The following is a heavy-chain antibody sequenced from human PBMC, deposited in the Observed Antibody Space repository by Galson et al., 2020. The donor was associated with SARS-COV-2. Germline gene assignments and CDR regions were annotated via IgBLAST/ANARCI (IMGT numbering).Heavy chain of an antibody. Sequence: GGSLRLSCAASKMMFSRYNMNWVRQAPGKGLEWVSSINSGSDDIYYADSVKGRFTITRDNAKNSLYLQMFSLRAEDTAVYYCARGGLLTSLLHFTPGMDVWGLGTTVTVSS. CDR1: KMMFSRYN. CDR2: INSGSDDI. J-gene: IGHJ6*02. V-gene: IGHV3-21*01. CDR3: ARGGLLTSLLHFTPGMDV. D-gene: IGHD3-9*01.